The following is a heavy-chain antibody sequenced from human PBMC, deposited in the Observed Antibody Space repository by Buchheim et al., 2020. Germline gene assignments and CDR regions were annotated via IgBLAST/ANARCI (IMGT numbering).Heavy chain of an antibody. Sequence: QVQLQQWGAGLLKPSETLSLTCAVYGGSFSGYYWSWIRQPPGKGLEWIGEINHSGSTNYNPSFKSRVTISVDTSKNQFSLKLSSVTAADTAVYYCARGPYDYVWGSYPPDYWGQGTL. V-gene: IGHV4-34*01. CDR2: INHSGST. CDR1: GGSFSGYY. D-gene: IGHD3-16*01. CDR3: ARGPYDYVWGSYPPDY. J-gene: IGHJ4*02.